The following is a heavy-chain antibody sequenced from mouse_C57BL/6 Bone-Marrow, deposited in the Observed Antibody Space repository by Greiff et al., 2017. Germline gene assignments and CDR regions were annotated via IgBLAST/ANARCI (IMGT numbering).Heavy chain of an antibody. Sequence: VQLKQSGPELVKPGASVKISCKASGYSFTDYNMNWVKQSNGKSLEWIGVINPNYGTTSYNQKFKGKATLTVDQSSSTAYMQLNSLTSEDSAGYYGARGYDYDYAMDYWGQGTSVTVSS. V-gene: IGHV1-39*01. J-gene: IGHJ4*01. D-gene: IGHD2-4*01. CDR2: INPNYGTT. CDR3: ARGYDYDYAMDY. CDR1: GYSFTDYN.